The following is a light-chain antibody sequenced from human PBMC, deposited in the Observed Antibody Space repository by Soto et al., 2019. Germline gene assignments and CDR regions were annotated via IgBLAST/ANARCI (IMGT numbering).Light chain of an antibody. CDR2: DVT. V-gene: IGLV2-14*01. Sequence: SALTQPASVSGSPGQSITISCTGTSSDVGGYNSVSWYRQDPGKAPKLMIYDVTNRPSGVSNRFSGSKSGNTASLTISGLQAEDEADYYCSSFTSDITYVFGTGTQLTVL. CDR3: SSFTSDITYV. CDR1: SSDVGGYNS. J-gene: IGLJ1*01.